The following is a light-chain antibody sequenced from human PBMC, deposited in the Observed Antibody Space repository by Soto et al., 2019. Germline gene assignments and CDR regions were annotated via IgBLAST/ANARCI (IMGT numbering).Light chain of an antibody. CDR2: GAS. J-gene: IGKJ5*01. Sequence: EIVLTQSPGTLSLSPGERATLSCRASQTVSSYLAWYQQKPGQAPRLLIYGASNRATGIPDRFSGSGSGTDFTLTISSLEPEDFAVYYCQQRSNWPRAITFGQGTRLEIK. CDR1: QTVSSY. V-gene: IGKV3-11*01. CDR3: QQRSNWPRAIT.